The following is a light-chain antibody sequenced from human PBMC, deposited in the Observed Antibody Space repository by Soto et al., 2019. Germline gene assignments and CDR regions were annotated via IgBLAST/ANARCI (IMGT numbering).Light chain of an antibody. CDR1: QSISSY. CDR2: AAS. J-gene: IGKJ4*01. CDR3: QQSYSTPTT. V-gene: IGKV1-39*01. Sequence: DIPMTQSPSSLSASVGDRVTITCRASQSISSYLNWYQQKPGKAPKLLIYAASSLQSGVPSRFSGSGSGTDFTLIISSLQPEDFATYYCQQSYSTPTTFGGGTKVEIK.